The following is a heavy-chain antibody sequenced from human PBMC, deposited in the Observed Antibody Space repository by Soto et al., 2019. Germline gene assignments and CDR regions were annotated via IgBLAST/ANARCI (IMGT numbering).Heavy chain of an antibody. J-gene: IGHJ4*02. CDR3: ARGGWKLFDY. V-gene: IGHV4-59*01. D-gene: IGHD6-19*01. CDR1: GGSISSYY. CDR2: FYYSGST. Sequence: SEPLSLTCTVSGGSISSYYWSWIRQPPGKGLEWIGYFYYSGSTNYNPSLKSRVTISVDTSKNQFSLKLSSVTAADTAVYYCARGGWKLFDYWGQGTLVTVSS.